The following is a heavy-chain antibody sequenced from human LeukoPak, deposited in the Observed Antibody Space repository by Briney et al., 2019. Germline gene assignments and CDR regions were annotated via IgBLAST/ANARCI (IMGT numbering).Heavy chain of an antibody. CDR3: AELGITMIGGV. V-gene: IGHV3-21*06. Sequence: RPGGSLRLSCAASGFTFSSYSMNWVRQAPGKGLEWVSSISSSSSYIYYADSVKGRFTISRDNAKNSLFLQMNSLRAEDTAVYYCAELGITMIGGVWGKGTTVTISS. D-gene: IGHD3-10*02. J-gene: IGHJ6*04. CDR1: GFTFSSYS. CDR2: ISSSSSYI.